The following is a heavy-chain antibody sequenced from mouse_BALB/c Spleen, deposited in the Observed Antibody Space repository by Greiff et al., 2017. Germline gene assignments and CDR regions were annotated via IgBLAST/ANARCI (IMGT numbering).Heavy chain of an antibody. D-gene: IGHD2-1*01. CDR1: GYTFTSYW. CDR2: INPSNGRT. CDR3: TRVYHY. J-gene: IGHJ4*01. V-gene: IGHV1S81*02. Sequence: QVQLQQPGAELVKPGASVKLSCKASGYTFTSYWMHWVKQRPGQGLEWIGEINPSNGRTNYNEKFKSKATLTVDKSSSTAYMQLSSLTSEDSAVYYCTRVYHYWGQGTSVTVSS.